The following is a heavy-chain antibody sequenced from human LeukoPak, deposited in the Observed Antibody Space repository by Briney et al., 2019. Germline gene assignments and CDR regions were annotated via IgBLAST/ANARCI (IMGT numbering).Heavy chain of an antibody. CDR1: GGSFSGYY. CDR3: ARGVVIAPQTFDY. Sequence: PSETLSLTCAVYGGSFSGYYWSWIRQPPGKGLEWIGYIYYSGSTNYNPSLKSRVTISVDTSKNQFSLKLSSVTAADTAVYYCARGVVIAPQTFDYWGQGTLVTVSS. CDR2: IYYSGST. J-gene: IGHJ4*02. D-gene: IGHD2-21*01. V-gene: IGHV4-59*01.